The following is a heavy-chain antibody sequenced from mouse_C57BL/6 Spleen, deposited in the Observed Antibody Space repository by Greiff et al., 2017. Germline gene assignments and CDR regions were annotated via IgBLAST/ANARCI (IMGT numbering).Heavy chain of an antibody. J-gene: IGHJ4*01. CDR3: ARRIVTTLYYYAMDY. CDR1: GYTFTDYY. D-gene: IGHD2-12*01. CDR2: INPYNGGT. Sequence: VQLQQSGPVLVKPGASVKMSCKASGYTFTDYYMNWVKQSHGKSLEWIGVINPYNGGTSYNQTFKGKATLTVDKSSSTAYMELNSLTSEDSAVYYCARRIVTTLYYYAMDYWGQGTSVTVSS. V-gene: IGHV1-19*01.